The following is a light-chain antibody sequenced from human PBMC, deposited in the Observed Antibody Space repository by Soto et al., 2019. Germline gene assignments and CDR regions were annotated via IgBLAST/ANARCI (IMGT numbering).Light chain of an antibody. CDR1: QSISSW. J-gene: IGKJ1*01. CDR2: KAS. V-gene: IGKV1-5*03. CDR3: QDYSGDSRT. Sequence: DTQMTQSPSTYSAAVGDRLTITCRASQSISSWLAWYPQKPGKVPKLLIYKASRLHSGVSSRFSGSESGTEFTLTISSLQPDDFATYYCQDYSGDSRTFGQGTKVDTK.